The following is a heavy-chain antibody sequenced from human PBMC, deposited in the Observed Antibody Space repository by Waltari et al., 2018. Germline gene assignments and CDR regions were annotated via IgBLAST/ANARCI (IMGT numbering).Heavy chain of an antibody. CDR3: AKDLGGDYGDYVDY. V-gene: IGHV3-23*03. J-gene: IGHJ4*02. CDR1: GFTFSSYA. CDR2: IYSGGST. D-gene: IGHD4-17*01. Sequence: EVQLLESGGGLVQPGGSLRLSCAASGFTFSSYAMSWVRQAPGKGLEWVSVIYSGGSTYYADSVKGRFTISRDNSKSTLYLQMNSLRAEDTAVYYCAKDLGGDYGDYVDYWGQGTLVTVSS.